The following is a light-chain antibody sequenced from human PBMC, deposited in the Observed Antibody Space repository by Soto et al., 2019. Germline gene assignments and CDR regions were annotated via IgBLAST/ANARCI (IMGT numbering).Light chain of an antibody. CDR2: EVT. Sequence: QSALTQPASVSGSPGQSITISCTGTTSDVGAYNYVSWYQHNPGNAPKLMIYEVTNRPSGVSSRFSGSKSGSTASLTISGLRGEDEADYYCSSYTSRGSLVFGGGTKLTVL. V-gene: IGLV2-14*01. CDR3: SSYTSRGSLV. CDR1: TSDVGAYNY. J-gene: IGLJ3*02.